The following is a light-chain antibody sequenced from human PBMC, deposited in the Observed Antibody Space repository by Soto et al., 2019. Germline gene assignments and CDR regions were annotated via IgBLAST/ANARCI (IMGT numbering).Light chain of an antibody. V-gene: IGKV1-33*01. Sequence: DIQMTQSPSSLSASVGDRVTITCQARQDISSYLNWYQHKPGKAPELLIYDASNLQTGVPSRFSGTGSGTDFTFTITSLQPEDVATYYCQQYDDLMPLTFGPGNKVHI. CDR3: QQYDDLMPLT. CDR2: DAS. CDR1: QDISSY. J-gene: IGKJ3*01.